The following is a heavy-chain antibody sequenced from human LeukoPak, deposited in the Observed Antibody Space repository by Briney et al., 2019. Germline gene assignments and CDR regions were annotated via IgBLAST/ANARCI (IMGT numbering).Heavy chain of an antibody. D-gene: IGHD3-10*01. CDR1: GFTFSSYA. CDR3: AKLYYGSGSYYSAPQGFDP. Sequence: GGSLRLSCAASGFTFSSYAMSWVRQAPGKGLEWVSAISGSGGSTYYADSVKGRFTISRDNSKNTLYLQMNSLRAEDTAVYYCAKLYYGSGSYYSAPQGFDPWGQGTLVTVSS. CDR2: ISGSGGST. J-gene: IGHJ5*02. V-gene: IGHV3-23*01.